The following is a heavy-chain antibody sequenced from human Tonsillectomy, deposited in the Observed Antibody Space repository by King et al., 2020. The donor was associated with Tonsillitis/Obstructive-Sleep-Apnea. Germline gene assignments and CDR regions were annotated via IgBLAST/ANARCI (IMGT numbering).Heavy chain of an antibody. V-gene: IGHV1-69*01. J-gene: IGHJ3*02. CDR2: IIPIFGTA. CDR1: GGTFSSYA. D-gene: IGHD6-13*01. Sequence: QLVQSGAEVKKPGSSGKGSCKASGGTFSSYAISWVRQAPGQGLEWMGGIIPIFGTANYAQKVQGRVTITADEATSTASMELSSLRSEDTAVYYCARDPRAANDAFDIWGQGTMVTVSS. CDR3: ARDPRAANDAFDI.